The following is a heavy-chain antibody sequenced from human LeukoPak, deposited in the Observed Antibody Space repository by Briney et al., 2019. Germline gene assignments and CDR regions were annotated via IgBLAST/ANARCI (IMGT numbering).Heavy chain of an antibody. CDR2: ISGSGGST. V-gene: IGHV3-23*01. Sequence: GWSLRLSCAASGFTFSSYAMSWVRQAPGKGLEWVSAISGSGGSTYYADSVKGRFTISRDNSKNTLYLQMNSLRADDTAVYYCAKAADNGYYYYFDYWGQGTLVTVSS. CDR1: GFTFSSYA. D-gene: IGHD3-22*01. CDR3: AKAADNGYYYYFDY. J-gene: IGHJ4*02.